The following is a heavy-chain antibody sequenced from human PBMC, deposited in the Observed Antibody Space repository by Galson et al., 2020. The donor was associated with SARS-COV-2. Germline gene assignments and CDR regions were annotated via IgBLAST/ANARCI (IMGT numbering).Heavy chain of an antibody. CDR1: GYTFASYD. CDR2: MNSDSGMT. J-gene: IGHJ6*02. V-gene: IGHV1-8*01. Sequence: ASVMVTCKTTGYTFASYDINWVRQATGQGPEWVGWMNSDSGMTRYSQKFQGRVAMTRDTSIDTAYMELSSLRSEDTAVYYCVRNFRFDTVASYYYAMDVWGQGTTVTVSS. CDR3: VRNFRFDTVASYYYAMDV. D-gene: IGHD2-8*02.